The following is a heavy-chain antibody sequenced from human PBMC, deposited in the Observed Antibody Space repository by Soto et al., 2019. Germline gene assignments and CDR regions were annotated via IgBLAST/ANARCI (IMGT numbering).Heavy chain of an antibody. J-gene: IGHJ4*02. Sequence: QVQLQESGPGLVKPSQTLSLTCTVSGASISSGDYYWTWIRQPPGKGLEWIGSIYYSGSTYYNPSLKSRVTISVDTSNNQSSLNLSSVTAADTAVYYCARANYDSSTYYLDYWGQGTLVTVSS. D-gene: IGHD3-22*01. V-gene: IGHV4-30-4*01. CDR1: GASISSGDYY. CDR3: ARANYDSSTYYLDY. CDR2: IYYSGST.